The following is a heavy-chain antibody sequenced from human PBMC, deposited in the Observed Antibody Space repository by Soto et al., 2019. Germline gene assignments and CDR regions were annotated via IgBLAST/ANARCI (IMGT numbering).Heavy chain of an antibody. CDR2: IYYSGST. Sequence: PSETLSLTCTVSGGSISSYYWSWIRQPPGKGLELIGYIYYSGSTNYIPSLKSRVTISVDTSKNLFSLKLSSVTAADTAVYYCARVRGGGFWSGYYRYYFDYWGQGTLVTVSS. J-gene: IGHJ4*02. D-gene: IGHD3-3*01. CDR1: GGSISSYY. V-gene: IGHV4-59*08. CDR3: ARVRGGGFWSGYYRYYFDY.